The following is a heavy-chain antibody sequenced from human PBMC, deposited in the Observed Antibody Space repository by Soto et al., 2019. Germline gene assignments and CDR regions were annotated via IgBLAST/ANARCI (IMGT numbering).Heavy chain of an antibody. D-gene: IGHD1-1*01. Sequence: PGGSLRLSCAASGFTFSSYAMHWVRQAPGKGLEWVAVISYDGSNKYYADSVKGRFTISRDNSKNTLYLQMNSLRAEDTAVYYCARGLERRGSACFDPWGQRTLVTVSS. CDR2: ISYDGSNK. CDR3: ARGLERRGSACFDP. J-gene: IGHJ5*02. CDR1: GFTFSSYA. V-gene: IGHV3-30-3*01.